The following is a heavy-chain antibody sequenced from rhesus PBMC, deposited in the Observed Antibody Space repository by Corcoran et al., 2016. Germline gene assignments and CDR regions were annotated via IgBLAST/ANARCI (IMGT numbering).Heavy chain of an antibody. CDR2: INWDGGRT. Sequence: EVQLVESGGGVVQLGGSLRLSCAASGLTFADYAIPCLGQAPAKGVEWVSGINWDGGRTGYADSVKSRVTNSRDNAKNSLCLQMDRLRAEDTALYYCAKSLEVLTATEPDFWGQGVLVTVSS. V-gene: IGHV3-201*01. CDR3: AKSLEVLTATEPDF. J-gene: IGHJ4*01. CDR1: GLTFADYA. D-gene: IGHD2-15*01.